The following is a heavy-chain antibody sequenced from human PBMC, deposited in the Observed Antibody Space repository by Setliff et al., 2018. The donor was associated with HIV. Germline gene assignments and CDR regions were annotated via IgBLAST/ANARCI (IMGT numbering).Heavy chain of an antibody. J-gene: IGHJ6*02. Sequence: SETLSLTCTVSGGAISSSYYYWGWIRQPPGKGLQWIGSISYTGKSYYNPALKRRVTVSVDTSKNQFSLKLSSVTAADTAVYYCARGGYYYYFGVDVWGQGTTVTVSS. V-gene: IGHV4-39*01. CDR1: GGAISSSYYY. D-gene: IGHD3-16*01. CDR2: ISYTGKS. CDR3: ARGGYYYYFGVDV.